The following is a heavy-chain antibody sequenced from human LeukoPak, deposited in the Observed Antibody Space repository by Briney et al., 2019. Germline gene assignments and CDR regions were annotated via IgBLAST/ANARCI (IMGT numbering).Heavy chain of an antibody. J-gene: IGHJ6*03. V-gene: IGHV3-30*18. CDR2: ISYDGNN. CDR3: AKESIVYYYYYMDV. Sequence: GGSLRLSCAASGFTFSSYGMHWVRQAPGKGLEWVAVISYDGNNADSVKGRFTISRDNSKNTLYVQMNSLRAEDAAVYYCAKESIVYYYYYMDVWGKGTTVTVSS. D-gene: IGHD3-16*02. CDR1: GFTFSSYG.